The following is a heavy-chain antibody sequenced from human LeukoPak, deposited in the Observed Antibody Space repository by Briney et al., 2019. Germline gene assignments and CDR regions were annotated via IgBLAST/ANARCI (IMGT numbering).Heavy chain of an antibody. V-gene: IGHV3-9*01. CDR1: GFTLDDYA. Sequence: GGSLRLSCAASGFTLDDYAMHWVRQAPGKGLEWVSGISWNSGNIGYADSVKGRFTISGDNAKNPLYLQMNSLRAEDTAVYYCAELGITMIGGVWGKGTTVTISS. D-gene: IGHD3-10*02. CDR2: ISWNSGNI. CDR3: AELGITMIGGV. J-gene: IGHJ6*04.